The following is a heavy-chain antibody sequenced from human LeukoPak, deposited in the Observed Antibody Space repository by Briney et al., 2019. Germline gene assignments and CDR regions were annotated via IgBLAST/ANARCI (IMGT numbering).Heavy chain of an antibody. CDR1: GFTFSSYG. J-gene: IGHJ4*02. Sequence: PGGSLRLSCAASGFTFSSYGMSWVRQAPGKGLEWVSAISGSGGSTYYADSVKGRFTISRDNSKNTLYLQMNSLKTEDTAVYYCTTDLAAMIRAVDHWGQGTLVTVSS. CDR2: ISGSGGST. D-gene: IGHD5-18*01. V-gene: IGHV3-23*01. CDR3: TTDLAAMIRAVDH.